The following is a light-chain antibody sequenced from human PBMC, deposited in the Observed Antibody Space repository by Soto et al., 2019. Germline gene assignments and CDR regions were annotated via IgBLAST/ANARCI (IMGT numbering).Light chain of an antibody. CDR2: EVS. CDR3: SSFTSSNTWV. V-gene: IGLV2-18*02. Sequence: QSALTQPPSVSGSPGQSVTISCTGTSSDVGSYNRVSWYQQPPGTAPKLIIYEVSNRPSGVPDRFFGSKSGNXASLTISGLQAEDEADYYCSSFTSSNTWVFGGGTKLTVL. J-gene: IGLJ3*02. CDR1: SSDVGSYNR.